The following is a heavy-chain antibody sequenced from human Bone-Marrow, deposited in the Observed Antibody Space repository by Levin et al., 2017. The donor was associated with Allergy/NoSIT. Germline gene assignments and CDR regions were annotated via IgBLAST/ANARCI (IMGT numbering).Heavy chain of an antibody. CDR1: QFIFDDHG. D-gene: IGHD1-7*01. Sequence: PGGSLRLSCAASQFIFDDHGMSWVRQAPGKGLEWVSGITWNSGTTGYADSVKGRFTISRDNAKNTLYLQMNSLRVEDTALYYCARVGNYAVVADAFDLWGQGTMVTGSS. CDR2: ITWNSGTT. V-gene: IGHV3-20*04. CDR3: ARVGNYAVVADAFDL. J-gene: IGHJ3*01.